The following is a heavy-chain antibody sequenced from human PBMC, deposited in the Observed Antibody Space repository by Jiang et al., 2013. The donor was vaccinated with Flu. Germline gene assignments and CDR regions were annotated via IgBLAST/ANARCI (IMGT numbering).Heavy chain of an antibody. Sequence: QSGAEVKKPGSSVKVSCKTSGGTFNSYTITWVRQAPGQGLEWMGRIIPISGTTKYAQKFQGRVTFTAANSTNTAYMDLSRLSSEDTAVYYCVRRRLSSRGYYFYGKDVWGQGTT. CDR2: IIPISGTT. D-gene: IGHD3-22*01. CDR1: GGTFNSYT. J-gene: IGHJ6*02. CDR3: VRRRLSSRGYYFYGKDV. V-gene: IGHV1-69*06.